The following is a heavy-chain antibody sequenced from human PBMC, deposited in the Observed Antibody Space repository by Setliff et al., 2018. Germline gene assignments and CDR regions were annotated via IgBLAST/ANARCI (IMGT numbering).Heavy chain of an antibody. CDR1: GYNFITLG. J-gene: IGHJ4*02. CDR2: ISPYSGKT. CDR3: ARGRGPDIVVTIPGDS. Sequence: ASVKVSCKTSGYNFITLGINWVRQAPGQGLEWVGWISPYSGKTDYAQKFQGRVIMTIDPSATTAYMELKALRSDDTAVYYCARGRGPDIVVTIPGDSWGQGTQVTVSS. V-gene: IGHV1-18*01. D-gene: IGHD2-15*01.